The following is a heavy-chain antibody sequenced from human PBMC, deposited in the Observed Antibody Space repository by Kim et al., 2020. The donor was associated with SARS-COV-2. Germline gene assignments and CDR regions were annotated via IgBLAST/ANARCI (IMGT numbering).Heavy chain of an antibody. CDR2: IRRKANSYAT. Sequence: GGSLRISCAASGVTFSGTAMHWVRQASGKWREWVGRIRRKANSYATEHASSVKGGVTISSDDSKNTAYLQMNSLKTEDTAVYYCTNFCSSTSFPPGLDYWGQGTLVTVSS. V-gene: IGHV3-73*01. J-gene: IGHJ4*02. CDR1: GVTFSGTA. D-gene: IGHD2-2*01. CDR3: TNFCSSTSFPPGLDY.